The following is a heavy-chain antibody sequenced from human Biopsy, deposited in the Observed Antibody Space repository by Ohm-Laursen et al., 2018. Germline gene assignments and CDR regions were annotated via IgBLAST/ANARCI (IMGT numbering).Heavy chain of an antibody. CDR1: GFSFSSYG. Sequence: SLRLPCAASGFSFSSYGMHWVRQAPGKGLEWVAVISDDGRNKYYIDPVKGRFTISRDNSRDTLYLQMSSLRAEDTAVYYCAKDRYNYTPIGGFSMDVWGQGTTVTVSS. V-gene: IGHV3-30*18. CDR3: AKDRYNYTPIGGFSMDV. J-gene: IGHJ6*02. CDR2: ISDDGRNK. D-gene: IGHD5-18*01.